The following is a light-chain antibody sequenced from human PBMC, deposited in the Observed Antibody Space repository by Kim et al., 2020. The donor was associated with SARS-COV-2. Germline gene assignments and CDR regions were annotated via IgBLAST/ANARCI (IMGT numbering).Light chain of an antibody. CDR1: QYINYY. CDR2: SAS. V-gene: IGKV1-39*01. Sequence: SSVRDSVTIPFRPSQYINYYLIWYQHRPSKPPNLLLYSASNLQSGVPARFSGSGSGTDFTLTISSLQPEDLATYYCQQTFNIPITFGQGTRLEIK. J-gene: IGKJ5*01. CDR3: QQTFNIPIT.